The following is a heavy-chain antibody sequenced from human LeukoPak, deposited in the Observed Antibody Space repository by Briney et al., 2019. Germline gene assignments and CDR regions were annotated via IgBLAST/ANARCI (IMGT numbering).Heavy chain of an antibody. D-gene: IGHD1-20*01. CDR1: GGSFSGYY. Sequence: SETLSLTCAVYGGSFSGYYWSWIRQPPGKGLEWIGEINHSGSTNYNPSLKSRVTISVDTSKNQFSLKLSSVTAADTAVYYCARRQYNWNDVPWFDPWGQGTLVTVSS. CDR3: ARRQYNWNDVPWFDP. J-gene: IGHJ5*02. CDR2: INHSGST. V-gene: IGHV4-34*01.